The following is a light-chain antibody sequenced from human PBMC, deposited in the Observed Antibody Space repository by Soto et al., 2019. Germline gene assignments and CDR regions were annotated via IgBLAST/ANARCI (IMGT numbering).Light chain of an antibody. CDR3: QSYDSSLSVV. CDR1: SSNIGAGYD. CDR2: GNS. J-gene: IGLJ2*01. V-gene: IGLV1-40*01. Sequence: QAVVTQTPSVSGAPGQRVTISCTGSSSNIGAGYDVHWYQQLPGTAPKILIYGNSNRPSGVPDRFSGSKSGTSAFLAITGLQAEDEADYYCQSYDSSLSVVFGGGTKLTVL.